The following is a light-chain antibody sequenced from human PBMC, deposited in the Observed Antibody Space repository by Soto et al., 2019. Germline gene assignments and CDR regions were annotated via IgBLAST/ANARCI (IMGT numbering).Light chain of an antibody. CDR1: SSDVGGYNY. Sequence: QSALTQPPSASGSPGQSVTISCTGTSSDVGGYNYVSWYQQHPGKAPKLMIYDVSKRPSGVPDRFSGSKSGNTASLTVSGLQAEDAAYYYCSSYAGSLVVFGGGTKLTVL. CDR2: DVS. V-gene: IGLV2-8*01. CDR3: SSYAGSLVV. J-gene: IGLJ2*01.